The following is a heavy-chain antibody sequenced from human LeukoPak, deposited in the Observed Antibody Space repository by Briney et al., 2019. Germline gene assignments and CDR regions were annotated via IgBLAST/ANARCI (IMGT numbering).Heavy chain of an antibody. CDR3: ARDQGLGSYFDY. V-gene: IGHV4-61*02. CDR1: GGSISSGSYY. Sequence: SETLSLTCTVSGGSISSGSYYWSWIRQPAGKGLEWIGRIYTSGSTNYNPSLKSRVTISVDTSKNQFSLKLSSVTAADTAVYYCARDQGLGSYFDYWGQGTLVTVSS. D-gene: IGHD3-10*01. J-gene: IGHJ4*02. CDR2: IYTSGST.